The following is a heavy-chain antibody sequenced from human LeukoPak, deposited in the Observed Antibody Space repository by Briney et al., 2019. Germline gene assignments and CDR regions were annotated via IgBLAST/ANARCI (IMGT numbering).Heavy chain of an antibody. J-gene: IGHJ4*02. D-gene: IGHD6-19*01. CDR1: GFTFSDYY. CDR3: ASYSSGCH. V-gene: IGHV4-38-2*01. CDR2: IYYSGST. Sequence: GSLRLPCAASGFTFSDYYMSWIRQAPGKGLEWIGSIYYSGSTYYNPSLKSRVTISVDTSKNQFSLKLSSVTAADTAVYYCASYSSGCHWGQGTLVTVSS.